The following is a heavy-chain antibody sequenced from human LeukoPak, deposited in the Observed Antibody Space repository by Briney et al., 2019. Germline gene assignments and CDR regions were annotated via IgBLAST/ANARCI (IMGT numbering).Heavy chain of an antibody. V-gene: IGHV4-34*01. CDR1: GGSFSGYY. J-gene: IGHJ5*02. CDR3: ARVLRAAPYSSSWYQGGTGNWFDP. D-gene: IGHD6-13*01. CDR2: INHSGST. Sequence: PSETLSLTCAVYGGSFSGYYWSWIRQPPGKGLEWIGEINHSGSTNYNPSLKSRVTISVDTSKNQFSLKLSSVTAADTAVHYCARVLRAAPYSSSWYQGGTGNWFDPWSQGTLVTVSS.